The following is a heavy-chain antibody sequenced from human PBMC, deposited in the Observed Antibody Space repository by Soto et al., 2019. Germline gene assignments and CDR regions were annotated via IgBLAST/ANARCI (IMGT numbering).Heavy chain of an antibody. CDR3: ATEHIVVVPAAPTTYGMDV. V-gene: IGHV1-24*01. J-gene: IGHJ6*02. D-gene: IGHD2-2*01. CDR2: FDPEDGET. CDR1: GYTLTELS. Sequence: ASVKVSCKVSGYTLTELSMHWVRQAPGKGLEWMGGFDPEDGETIYAQKFQGRDAMTEDTSTDTAYMELSSLRSEDTAVYYCATEHIVVVPAAPTTYGMDVWGQGTTVTVSS.